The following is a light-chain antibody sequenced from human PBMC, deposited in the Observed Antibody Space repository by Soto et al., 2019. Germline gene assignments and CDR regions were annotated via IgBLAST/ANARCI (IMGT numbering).Light chain of an antibody. V-gene: IGKV3-15*01. J-gene: IGKJ1*01. CDR1: QRISGY. CDR2: RAS. Sequence: EIVMTQSPATLSLSPGERATLSCRASQRISGYLAWYQQRPGQAPRLLIYRASTRATNIPARFSGSGSGTEFTLTISSLQSEDFALYYCQQYHNLWTFGQGTKVDI. CDR3: QQYHNLWT.